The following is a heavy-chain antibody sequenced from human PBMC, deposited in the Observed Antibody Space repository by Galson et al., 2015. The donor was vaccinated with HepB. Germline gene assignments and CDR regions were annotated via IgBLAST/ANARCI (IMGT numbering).Heavy chain of an antibody. J-gene: IGHJ6*03. CDR2: INADGSRK. D-gene: IGHD3-16*01. Sequence: SLRLSCAASEFTFSGYWMHWVRQVPGKGLVWLSRINADGSRKSYGDSVKGRFTIFRDNAKSTLYLQMNSLRAEDTAVYYCARGRGSRAYYDYYMDVWGKGTTVTVSS. CDR1: EFTFSGYW. CDR3: ARGRGSRAYYDYYMDV. V-gene: IGHV3-74*01.